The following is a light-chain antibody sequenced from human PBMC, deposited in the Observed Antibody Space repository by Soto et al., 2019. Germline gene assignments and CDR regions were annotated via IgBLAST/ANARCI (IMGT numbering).Light chain of an antibody. V-gene: IGKV1-39*01. J-gene: IGKJ2*01. Sequence: DIQMTQSPSSLSASVGDRVTXXCRASQSISSYLNWYQQKPGKAPKLLIYAASSLQSGVPSRFSGSGSGTDFTLTISSLQPEDFATYYCQQSYSTPYTFGQGTKLEIK. CDR1: QSISSY. CDR2: AAS. CDR3: QQSYSTPYT.